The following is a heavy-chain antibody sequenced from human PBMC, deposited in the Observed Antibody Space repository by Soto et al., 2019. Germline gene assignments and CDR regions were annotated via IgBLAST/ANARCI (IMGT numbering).Heavy chain of an antibody. D-gene: IGHD4-17*01. CDR3: AKLTYSVTTAFDY. Sequence: VQLLESGGGLVQPGESLRLSCAASGFTFSTYAMSWVRQAPGKGLEWVSSLSSSGASTSYADSVRGRFTISRDNSKNTLYLQMSSLRAEDTALYYCAKLTYSVTTAFDYWGQGTLVTVSS. V-gene: IGHV3-23*01. J-gene: IGHJ4*02. CDR1: GFTFSTYA. CDR2: LSSSGAST.